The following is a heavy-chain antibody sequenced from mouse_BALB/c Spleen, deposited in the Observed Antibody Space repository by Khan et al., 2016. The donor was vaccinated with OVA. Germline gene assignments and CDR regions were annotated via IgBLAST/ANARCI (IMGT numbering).Heavy chain of an antibody. CDR2: IWGGGST. CDR3: GKQKWSPYYGMDY. Sequence: QVQLKQSGPGLVAPSQSLSITCTVSGFPLTDHGVSWIRQPPGKGLEWLGVIWGGGSTHYNSVLKSRLSISKDSSKSQVFLKMNSLQTDDTAIYYCGKQKWSPYYGMDYGGQGTSVTVSS. J-gene: IGHJ4*01. V-gene: IGHV2-6-5*01. CDR1: GFPLTDHG. D-gene: IGHD1-1*02.